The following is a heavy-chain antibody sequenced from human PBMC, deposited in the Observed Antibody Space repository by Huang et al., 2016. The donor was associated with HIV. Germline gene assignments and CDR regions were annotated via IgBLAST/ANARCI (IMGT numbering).Heavy chain of an antibody. D-gene: IGHD2-15*01. Sequence: QVQLQQWGAGLLKPSETLSLTCAVYSGSFSGYYWSWIRQPPGKGLEWIGEINHSGSTNYHPSLKSRVTISVDTSKNQFSLKLSSVTAADTAVYYCARVDCSGGSCYYFDYWGQGTLVTVSS. J-gene: IGHJ4*02. CDR3: ARVDCSGGSCYYFDY. CDR2: INHSGST. CDR1: SGSFSGYY. V-gene: IGHV4-34*01.